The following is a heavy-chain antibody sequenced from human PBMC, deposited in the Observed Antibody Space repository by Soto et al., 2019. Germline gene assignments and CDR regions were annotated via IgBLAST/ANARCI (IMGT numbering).Heavy chain of an antibody. D-gene: IGHD3-22*01. CDR1: GFTFSSYA. CDR3: STMIVVVILDAFDI. J-gene: IGHJ3*02. CDR2: ISYDGSNK. V-gene: IGHV3-30-3*01. Sequence: QVQLVESGGGVVQPGRSLRLSCAASGFTFSSYAMHWVRQAPGKGLEWVAVISYDGSNKYYADSVKGRFTISRDNSKNTLYLQMNSLRAEDTAVYYGSTMIVVVILDAFDIWGQGTMVTVSS.